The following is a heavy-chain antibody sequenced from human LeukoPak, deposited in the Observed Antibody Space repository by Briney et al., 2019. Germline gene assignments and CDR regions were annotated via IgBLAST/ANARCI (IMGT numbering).Heavy chain of an antibody. V-gene: IGHV3-66*01. CDR2: IYSGGST. J-gene: IGHJ3*02. Sequence: GGSLRLSCAASGFTVSSNYMSWVRQAPGKGLEWVSVIYSGGSTYYADSVKGGFTISRDNSKNTLYLQMNSLRAEDTAVYYCARESSVGYGAFDIWGQGTMVTVSS. CDR3: ARESSVGYGAFDI. CDR1: GFTVSSNY. D-gene: IGHD1-1*01.